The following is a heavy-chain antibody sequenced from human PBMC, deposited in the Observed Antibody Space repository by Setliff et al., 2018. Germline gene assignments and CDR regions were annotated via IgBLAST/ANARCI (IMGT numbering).Heavy chain of an antibody. CDR1: GGSISDNNYY. Sequence: ASETLSLTCTVSGGSISDNNYYWGWIRQSPGKELAWIGGISHSANKYYNPSFRIGVTISVDMSKNTLYLQMNSLRDADTAIYYCVKGTLPYCTGPTCYPLDHWGQGTLVTVSS. J-gene: IGHJ4*02. CDR3: VKGTLPYCTGPTCYPLDH. V-gene: IGHV4-39*07. D-gene: IGHD2-8*02. CDR2: ISHSANK.